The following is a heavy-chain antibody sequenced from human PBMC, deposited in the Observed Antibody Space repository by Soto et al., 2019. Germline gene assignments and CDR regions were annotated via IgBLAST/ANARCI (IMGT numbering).Heavy chain of an antibody. V-gene: IGHV1-69*13. J-gene: IGHJ6*02. CDR1: GGTFSSYA. Sequence: EASVKVSCKASGGTFSSYAISWVRQAPGQGLEWMGGIIPIFGTPNYAQKFQGRVTIIADESTSTAYMELSSLRSEDTAVYYCARPMTTVTNYYYYYGMDVWGQGTTVTVSS. CDR2: IIPIFGTP. D-gene: IGHD4-17*01. CDR3: ARPMTTVTNYYYYYGMDV.